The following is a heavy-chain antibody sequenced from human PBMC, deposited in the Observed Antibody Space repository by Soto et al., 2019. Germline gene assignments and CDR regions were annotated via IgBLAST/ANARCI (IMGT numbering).Heavy chain of an antibody. CDR3: ARGWNAGIFDY. CDR1: GFTFKNFA. Sequence: QVQLVESGGGVVQPGRSLRLSCAASGFTFKNFAMHWVRQAPGKGLEWVAMIWYDAVGKYYADSVKGRFTISRDHSKNTLSLQMDSLTAEDTAVYYCARGWNAGIFDYWGQGTLVTVSS. D-gene: IGHD1-1*01. V-gene: IGHV3-33*01. CDR2: IWYDAVGK. J-gene: IGHJ4*02.